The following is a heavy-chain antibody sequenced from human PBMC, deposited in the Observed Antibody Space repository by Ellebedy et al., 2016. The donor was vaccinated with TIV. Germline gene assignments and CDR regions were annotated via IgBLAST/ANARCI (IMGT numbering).Heavy chain of an antibody. J-gene: IGHJ4*02. CDR3: ARDGDDTVTTKGVGY. CDR1: GLTVSSNY. CDR2: LYSGGNT. D-gene: IGHD4-17*01. Sequence: GGSLRLSCAASGLTVSSNYMSWVRQAPGKGLEWVSILYSGGNTYYADSVQGRFTISRDNSKNTLYLQMNSLRVEDTAVYYCARDGDDTVTTKGVGYWGQGTLVTVSS. V-gene: IGHV3-66*01.